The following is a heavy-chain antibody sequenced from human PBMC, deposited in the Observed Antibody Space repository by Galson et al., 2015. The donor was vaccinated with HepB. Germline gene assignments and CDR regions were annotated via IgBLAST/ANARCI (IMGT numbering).Heavy chain of an antibody. D-gene: IGHD3-3*01. J-gene: IGHJ4*02. CDR1: GGTFTTYA. CDR3: AGGRFLEWLFWFYFDY. CDR2: IIPILGTA. V-gene: IGHV1-69*10. Sequence: SVKVSCKASGGTFTTYAISWVRQAPGQGLEWIGGIIPILGTARYAQKFQGRVTITADKSTSTAYMELSSLRSEDTAMYYCAGGRFLEWLFWFYFDYWGQGTLVTVSS.